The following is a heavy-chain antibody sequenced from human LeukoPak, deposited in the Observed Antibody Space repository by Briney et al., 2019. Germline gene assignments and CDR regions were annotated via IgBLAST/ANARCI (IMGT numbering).Heavy chain of an antibody. Sequence: GESLKISCKGSGYIFTSYWIGWVRQMPGKGLEWMGRIDPSDSYTNYSPSFQGHVTISDDKSISTAYLQWSSLKASNTAMYYCARHYSNDAMDVWGQGTTVTVSS. CDR3: ARHYSNDAMDV. J-gene: IGHJ6*02. CDR1: GYIFTSYW. V-gene: IGHV5-10-1*01. D-gene: IGHD4-11*01. CDR2: IDPSDSYT.